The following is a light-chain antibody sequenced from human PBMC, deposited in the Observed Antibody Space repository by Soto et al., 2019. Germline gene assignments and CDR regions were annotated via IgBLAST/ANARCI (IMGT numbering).Light chain of an antibody. J-gene: IGLJ2*01. Sequence: QSAMTQPASVSGSPGQSITISCSGTSRDIGAYNLVSWYQQPPGKAPKLLIYEVRNRPSGISYRFSGSKSGTTASLTISSLLSEDEADYYCSAYTSISTLVFGGGTKLTVL. CDR1: SRDIGAYNL. CDR2: EVR. V-gene: IGLV2-14*01. CDR3: SAYTSISTLV.